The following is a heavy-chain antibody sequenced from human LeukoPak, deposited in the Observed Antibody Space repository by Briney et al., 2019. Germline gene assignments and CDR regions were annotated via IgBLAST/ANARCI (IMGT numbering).Heavy chain of an antibody. J-gene: IGHJ6*02. CDR3: ARGYCSSTSCSKDYYYGMDV. Sequence: SETLSLTCAVYGGSFSGYYWSWIRQPPGKGLEWIGEINHSGSTNYNPSLKSRVTISVDTSKNQFSLKLSSATAADTAVYYCARGYCSSTSCSKDYYYGMDVWGQGTTVTVSS. V-gene: IGHV4-34*01. CDR1: GGSFSGYY. D-gene: IGHD2-2*01. CDR2: INHSGST.